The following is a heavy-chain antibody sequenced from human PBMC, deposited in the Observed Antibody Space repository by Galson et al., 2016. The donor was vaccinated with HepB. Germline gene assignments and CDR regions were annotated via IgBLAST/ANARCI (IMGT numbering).Heavy chain of an antibody. CDR1: GFSFSTYG. D-gene: IGHD3-3*01. J-gene: IGHJ2*01. V-gene: IGHV3-30*03. Sequence: SLRLSCAASGFSFSTYGMHWVRQAPGQGPEWVAYLSYDGSTKWYATSVRGRFPMSRDNSMNTLFLPMDRRRGENTAVYDCVTDSAYYDCWSRNWYCDLWGRGTQVTVSS. CDR3: VTDSAYYDCWSRNWYCDL. CDR2: LSYDGSTK.